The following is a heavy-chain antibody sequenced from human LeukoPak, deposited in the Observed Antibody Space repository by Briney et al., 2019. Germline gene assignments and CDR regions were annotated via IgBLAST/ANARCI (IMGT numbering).Heavy chain of an antibody. D-gene: IGHD1-20*01. CDR3: ARATNFNWIDLLN. J-gene: IGHJ4*02. Sequence: SETLSLTCAVSAGSFSGYYWSWIRQPPGKGLEWIGYIYYSGSTNYNPSLKSRVTISVDTSKNQFSLKLSSVTAADTAVYYCARATNFNWIDLLNWGQGTLVTVSS. CDR2: IYYSGST. CDR1: AGSFSGYY. V-gene: IGHV4-59*01.